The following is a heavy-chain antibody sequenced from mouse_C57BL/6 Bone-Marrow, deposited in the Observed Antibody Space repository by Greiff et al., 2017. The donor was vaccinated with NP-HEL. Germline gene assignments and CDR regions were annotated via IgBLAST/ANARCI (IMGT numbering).Heavy chain of an antibody. Sequence: QVQLQQPGAELVKPGASVKLSCKASGYTFTSYWMQWVKQRPGQGLEWIGEIDPSDSYTNYNQKFKGKATLTVDTPSSTAYMQLSSLTSEDSAVYYCAREGGAWFAYWGQGTLVTVSA. CDR2: IDPSDSYT. J-gene: IGHJ3*01. V-gene: IGHV1-50*01. CDR3: AREGGAWFAY. CDR1: GYTFTSYW.